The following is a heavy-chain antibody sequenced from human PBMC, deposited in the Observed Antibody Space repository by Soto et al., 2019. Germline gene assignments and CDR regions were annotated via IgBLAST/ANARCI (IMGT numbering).Heavy chain of an antibody. V-gene: IGHV1-69*02. CDR3: ASGIFGVVINFDY. Sequence: QVQLVQSGAEVKKPGSSVKVSCKASGGTFSSYTISWVRQAPGQGLEWMGRIIPILGIANYAQKFQCRVTITADKSTSTAYMELSSLRSEDTAVYYCASGIFGVVINFDYWGQGTLVTVSS. J-gene: IGHJ4*02. CDR2: IIPILGIA. D-gene: IGHD3-3*01. CDR1: GGTFSSYT.